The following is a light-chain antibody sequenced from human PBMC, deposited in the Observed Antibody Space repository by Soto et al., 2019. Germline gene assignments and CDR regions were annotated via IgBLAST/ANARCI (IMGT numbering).Light chain of an antibody. V-gene: IGKV3-11*01. CDR3: QRQSNWPRT. CDR1: QSVTTY. CDR2: DAS. Sequence: EIVVTQSPATPSLSPGERANISCRARQSVTTYLAWYQQKPGQAPRLLIYDASDRETGIPARFSGSGSGTEFTLTISSLQSEDFAIYYCQRQSNWPRTFGQGTKVDIK. J-gene: IGKJ1*01.